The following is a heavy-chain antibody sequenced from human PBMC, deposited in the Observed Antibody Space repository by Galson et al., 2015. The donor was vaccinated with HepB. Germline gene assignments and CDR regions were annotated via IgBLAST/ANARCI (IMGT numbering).Heavy chain of an antibody. CDR2: IWYDGSNK. V-gene: IGHV3-33*01. CDR3: ARDSSGYGGFDY. Sequence: SLRLSCAASGFTFSSYGMHWVRQAPGKGLEWVAVIWYDGSNKYYADSMKGRFTISRDNSKNTLYLQMNSLRAEDTAVYYCARDSSGYGGFDYWGQGTLVTVSS. D-gene: IGHD6-19*01. CDR1: GFTFSSYG. J-gene: IGHJ4*02.